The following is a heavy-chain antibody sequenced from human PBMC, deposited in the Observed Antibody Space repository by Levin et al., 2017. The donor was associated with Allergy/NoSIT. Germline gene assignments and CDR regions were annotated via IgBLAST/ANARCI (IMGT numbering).Heavy chain of an antibody. V-gene: IGHV3-23*01. D-gene: IGHD3-10*01. CDR1: GFSISTYA. CDR3: ASHTGNQPHVYDWFDP. J-gene: IGHJ5*02. Sequence: GGSLRLSCAASGFSISTYAMSWVRQSPARGLEWVSVITNTGGNTYYVDSVQGRFTISRDNSKNTMYLHMNSLTADDPAVYYCASHTGNQPHVYDWFDPWGQGTLVTVSS. CDR2: ITNTGGNT.